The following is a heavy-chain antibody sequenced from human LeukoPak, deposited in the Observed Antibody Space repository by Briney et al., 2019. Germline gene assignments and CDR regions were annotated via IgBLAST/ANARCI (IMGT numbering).Heavy chain of an antibody. V-gene: IGHV3-23*01. Sequence: PGGSLSLSCAASGFIFGSYSMTWVRQAPGKGLEWVSTINIGVGTTYYTDSVKGRFTISRDNSKNTLYLQMNSLRAEDTAVYYCARATMVRGVISLFDYWGQGTLVTVSS. J-gene: IGHJ4*02. CDR2: INIGVGTT. D-gene: IGHD3-10*01. CDR1: GFIFGSYS. CDR3: ARATMVRGVISLFDY.